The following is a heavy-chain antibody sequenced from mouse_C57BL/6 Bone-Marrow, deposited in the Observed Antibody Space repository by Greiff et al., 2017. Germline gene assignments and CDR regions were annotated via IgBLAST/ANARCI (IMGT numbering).Heavy chain of an antibody. Sequence: QVQLQQPGAELVMPGASVKLSCKASGYTFTSYWMHWVKQRPGQGLEWIGEIDPSDSYTNYNQKFKGKSTLTVDKSSSTAYMQLSSLTSKDSAVYYCALSLITTVVAREVLYAMDYWGQGTSVTVSS. CDR2: IDPSDSYT. CDR3: ALSLITTVVAREVLYAMDY. J-gene: IGHJ4*01. V-gene: IGHV1-69*01. D-gene: IGHD1-1*01. CDR1: GYTFTSYW.